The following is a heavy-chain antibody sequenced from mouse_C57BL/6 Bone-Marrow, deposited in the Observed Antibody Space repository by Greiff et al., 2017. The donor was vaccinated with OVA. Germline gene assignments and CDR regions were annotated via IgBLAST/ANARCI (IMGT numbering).Heavy chain of an antibody. J-gene: IGHJ3*01. CDR1: GYTFTSYW. CDR3: ARSCLFWFAF. Sequence: QVQLKQPGAELVKPGASVKLSCKASGYTFTSYWMQWVKQRPGQGLEWIGEIDPSDSYTNYNQKFKGKATLTVDTSSSTAYMQLSSLTSEDSAVYYCARSCLFWFAFWGQGTLVTVSA. V-gene: IGHV1-50*01. CDR2: IDPSDSYT.